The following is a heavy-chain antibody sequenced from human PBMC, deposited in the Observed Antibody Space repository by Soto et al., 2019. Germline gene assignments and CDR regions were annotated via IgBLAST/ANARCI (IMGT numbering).Heavy chain of an antibody. Sequence: QVQLVQSWAEVKKPGSSVKVSCTASGLTFSSYAISWVLQAPGQGLEWMGGIIPIFGTANYAQKFQGRVTITADESTSTAYMALSSLRSEDTAVYYCAREGPRENWFEPWGQGPLVTVSS. J-gene: IGHJ5*02. V-gene: IGHV1-69*01. CDR3: AREGPRENWFEP. CDR2: IIPIFGTA. CDR1: GLTFSSYA.